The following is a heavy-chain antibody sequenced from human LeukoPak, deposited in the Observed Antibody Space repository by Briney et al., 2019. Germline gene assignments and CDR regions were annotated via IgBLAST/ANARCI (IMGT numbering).Heavy chain of an antibody. D-gene: IGHD6-19*01. Sequence: PGGSLRLSCAASGFTFSSYWMSWVRQAPGKGLEWVANIKQDGSEKYYVDSVKGRFTISRDNAKNSLYLQMNSLRAEDTAVYYCAREGGGWYRPFDYWGQGTLVTVSS. CDR3: AREGGGWYRPFDY. V-gene: IGHV3-7*01. J-gene: IGHJ4*02. CDR2: IKQDGSEK. CDR1: GFTFSSYW.